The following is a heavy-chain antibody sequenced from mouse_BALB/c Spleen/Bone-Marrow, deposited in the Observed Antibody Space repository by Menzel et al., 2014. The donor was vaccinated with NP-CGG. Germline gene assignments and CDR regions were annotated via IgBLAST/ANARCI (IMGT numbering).Heavy chain of an antibody. Sequence: QVQLKESGAELVKPGAPVKLSCKASGYTFTNYWMHWVKQRPGQGLEWIGEIDPSDSYSNYNQNFKGKATLTVDKSSSTAYMQLTSLTSEDSAVYYCARGVVYYYAMDYWGQGTSVTVSS. CDR1: GYTFTNYW. J-gene: IGHJ4*01. CDR2: IDPSDSYS. V-gene: IGHV1-69*02. CDR3: ARGVVYYYAMDY.